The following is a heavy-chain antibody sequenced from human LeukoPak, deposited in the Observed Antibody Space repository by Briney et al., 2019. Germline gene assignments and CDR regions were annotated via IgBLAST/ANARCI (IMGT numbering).Heavy chain of an antibody. CDR1: GYRFGSYW. J-gene: IGHJ4*02. V-gene: IGHV5-51*01. D-gene: IGHD6-13*01. Sequence: GESLKISCEGSGYRFGSYWISWVRQMPGKGLEWMGIIYPGDSDTRYSPSFQGQVTVSADKSISTAYLQWSSLKASDSAIYYCARTHSTSWYNLDYWGQGTLVTISS. CDR3: ARTHSTSWYNLDY. CDR2: IYPGDSDT.